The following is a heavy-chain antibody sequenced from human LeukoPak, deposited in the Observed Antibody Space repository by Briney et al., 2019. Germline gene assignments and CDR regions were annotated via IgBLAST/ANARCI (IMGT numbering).Heavy chain of an antibody. D-gene: IGHD4-17*01. V-gene: IGHV4-61*01. Sequence: SETLSLTCTVSGGSFSSGSYYWNWIRQPPGKGLEWIGYNYHSGSTNYNPSLKSRVTISIDTSKNQFSPKLSSVTAADTAVYYCARGSLQFGTVTYFDYWGQGTLVTVSS. CDR1: GGSFSSGSYY. J-gene: IGHJ4*02. CDR3: ARGSLQFGTVTYFDY. CDR2: NYHSGST.